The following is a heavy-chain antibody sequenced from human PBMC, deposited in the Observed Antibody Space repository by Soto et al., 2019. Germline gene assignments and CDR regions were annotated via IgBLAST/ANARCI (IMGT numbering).Heavy chain of an antibody. J-gene: IGHJ5*02. CDR1: GGSISSGGYY. D-gene: IGHD2-15*01. Sequence: PSETLSLTCTVSGGSISSGGYYWSWIRRHPGKGLEWIGYIYYSGSAYYNPSLKSRVTISVDTSKNQFSLKLSSVTAADTAVYYCARDLGGYCSGGSCRLGWFDPWGQGTLVTVSS. CDR3: ARDLGGYCSGGSCRLGWFDP. V-gene: IGHV4-31*03. CDR2: IYYSGSA.